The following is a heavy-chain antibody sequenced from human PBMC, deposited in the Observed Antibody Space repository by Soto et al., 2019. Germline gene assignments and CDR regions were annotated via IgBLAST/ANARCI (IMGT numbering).Heavy chain of an antibody. CDR1: GDSISTNHW. J-gene: IGHJ4*02. V-gene: IGHV4-4*02. Sequence: QVQLQESGPGLVKPSGTLSLTCAVSGDSISTNHWWTWVRQPPGKGLEWIGEVYHSGSTNYSPSPXGRVVISVDMSNNLFSLPSTSVTAAAPAVFYCASSGGGEDYWGQGTLVTVSS. CDR3: ASSGGGEDY. CDR2: VYHSGST. D-gene: IGHD3-16*01.